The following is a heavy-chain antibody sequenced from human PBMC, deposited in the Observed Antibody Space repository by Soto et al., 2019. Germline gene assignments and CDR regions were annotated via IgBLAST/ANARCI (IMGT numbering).Heavy chain of an antibody. J-gene: IGHJ2*01. V-gene: IGHV3-30*18. D-gene: IGHD4-4*01. CDR3: AKEEATVNPWYFDL. CDR2: ISYDGSNK. Sequence: QVQLVESGGGVVQPGRSLRLSCAASGFTFSNYGMHWVRQAPGKGLEWVAVISYDGSNKYYADCVKGRFTISRDNSKNTLYLQMNSLRDEVTAVDYCAKEEATVNPWYFDLWGRGTLVTVSS. CDR1: GFTFSNYG.